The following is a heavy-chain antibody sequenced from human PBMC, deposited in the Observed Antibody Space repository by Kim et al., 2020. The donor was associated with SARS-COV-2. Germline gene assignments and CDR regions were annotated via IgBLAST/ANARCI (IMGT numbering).Heavy chain of an antibody. CDR3: AREGYYYDS. J-gene: IGHJ4*02. Sequence: GGSLRLSCAASGFTFSSYSMNWVRQAPGKGLEWVSYISSSSTIYYADSVKGRFTISRDNAKNSLYLQMNSLRDEDTAVYYCAREGYYYDSWGQGTLVTVSS. D-gene: IGHD3-22*01. V-gene: IGHV3-48*02. CDR1: GFTFSSYS. CDR2: ISSSSTI.